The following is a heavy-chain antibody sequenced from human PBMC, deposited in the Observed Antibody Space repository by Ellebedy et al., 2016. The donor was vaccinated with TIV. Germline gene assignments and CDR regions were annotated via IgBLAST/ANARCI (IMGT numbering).Heavy chain of an antibody. CDR3: AHPSSKYCSGGSCYSGNYDH. CDR2: ITSSSSYI. Sequence: GGSLRLSXAASGFTFSSYVMNWVRQAPGKGLEWVASITSSSSYIFYADSVKGRFTISRDNAKNSLDLQMNSLRAEDTGVYYCAHPSSKYCSGGSCYSGNYDHWGQGTLVTVSS. V-gene: IGHV3-21*04. D-gene: IGHD2-15*01. CDR1: GFTFSSYV. J-gene: IGHJ4*02.